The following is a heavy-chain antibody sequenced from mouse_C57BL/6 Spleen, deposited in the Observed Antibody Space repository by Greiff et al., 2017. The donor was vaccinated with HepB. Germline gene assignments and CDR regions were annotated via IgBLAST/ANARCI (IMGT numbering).Heavy chain of an antibody. Sequence: QVQLQQPGAELVKPGASVKLSCKASGYTFTSYWMHWVKQRPGQGLEWIGMIHPNSGSTNYNEKFKSKATLTVDKSSSTAYMQLSSLTSEDSEVYYCARKLTGDYFDYWGQGTTLTVSS. CDR1: GYTFTSYW. D-gene: IGHD4-1*01. CDR2: IHPNSGST. V-gene: IGHV1-64*01. CDR3: ARKLTGDYFDY. J-gene: IGHJ2*01.